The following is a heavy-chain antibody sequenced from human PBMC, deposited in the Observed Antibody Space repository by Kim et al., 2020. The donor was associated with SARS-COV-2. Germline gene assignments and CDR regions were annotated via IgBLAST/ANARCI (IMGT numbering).Heavy chain of an antibody. CDR2: ISYDGSNK. CDR3: AKVGDSYGDYEGSYFDY. D-gene: IGHD4-17*01. V-gene: IGHV3-30*18. Sequence: GGSLRLSCAASGFTFSSYGMHWVRQAPGKGLEWVAVISYDGSNKYYADSVKGRFTISRDNSKNTLYLQMNSLRAEDTAVYYCAKVGDSYGDYEGSYFDYWGQGTLVTVSS. J-gene: IGHJ4*02. CDR1: GFTFSSYG.